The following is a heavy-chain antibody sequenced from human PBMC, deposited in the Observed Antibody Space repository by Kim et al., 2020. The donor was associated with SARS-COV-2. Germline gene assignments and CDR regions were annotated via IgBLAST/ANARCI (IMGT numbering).Heavy chain of an antibody. Sequence: GGSLRLSCAASGFTFSSYGMHWVRQAPGKGLEWVAVISYDGSNKYYADSVKGRFTISRDNSKNTLYLQMNSLRAEDTAVYYCAKEEWFGELGGDWFDPWGQGTLVTVSS. J-gene: IGHJ5*02. D-gene: IGHD3-10*01. CDR1: GFTFSSYG. CDR2: ISYDGSNK. V-gene: IGHV3-30*18. CDR3: AKEEWFGELGGDWFDP.